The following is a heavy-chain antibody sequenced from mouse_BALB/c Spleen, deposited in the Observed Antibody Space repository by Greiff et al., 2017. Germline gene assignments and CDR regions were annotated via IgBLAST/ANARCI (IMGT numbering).Heavy chain of an antibody. J-gene: IGHJ4*01. CDR2: IRNKANGYTT. D-gene: IGHD2-2*01. Sequence: DVMLVESGGGLVQPGGSLRLSCATSGFTFTDYYMSWVRQPPGKALEWLGFIRNKANGYTTEYSASVKGRFTISRDNSQSILYLQMNTLRAEDSATYYCARDDGYDGYAMDYWGQGTSVTVSS. CDR1: GFTFTDYY. V-gene: IGHV7-3*02. CDR3: ARDDGYDGYAMDY.